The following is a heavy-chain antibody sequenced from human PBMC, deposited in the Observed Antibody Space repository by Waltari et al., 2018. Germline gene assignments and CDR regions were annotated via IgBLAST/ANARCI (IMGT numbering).Heavy chain of an antibody. J-gene: IGHJ4*02. Sequence: QVQLVQSGAEVKKPGSSVKVSCKASGGTFSSYTISWVRQAPGQGLEWMGRIIPILGIANYAQKFQGRVTMTRNTSISTAYMELSSLRSEDTAVYYCATDSYCSGGSCYPDYWGQGTLVTVSS. CDR3: ATDSYCSGGSCYPDY. D-gene: IGHD2-15*01. CDR1: GGTFSSYT. V-gene: IGHV1-69*02. CDR2: IIPILGIA.